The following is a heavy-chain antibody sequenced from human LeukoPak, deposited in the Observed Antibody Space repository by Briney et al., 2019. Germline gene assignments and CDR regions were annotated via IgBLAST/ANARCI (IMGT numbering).Heavy chain of an antibody. CDR2: ISWNSNNI. J-gene: IGHJ4*02. CDR1: AFTVYAYA. D-gene: IGHD6-19*01. V-gene: IGHV3-9*01. Sequence: GGSLRLSCAASAFTVYAYAMHWVRPAPGKGLEWVSSISWNSNNIGYADSVKGRFTISRDNATNSLYLQVNSLIPEDTAFYFCAVDRGKLAAGFDFWGQGTLVTVSS. CDR3: AVDRGKLAAGFDF.